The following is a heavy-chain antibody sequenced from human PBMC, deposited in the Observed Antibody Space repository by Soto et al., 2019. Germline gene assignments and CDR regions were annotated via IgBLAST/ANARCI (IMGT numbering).Heavy chain of an antibody. Sequence: GGSLRLSCAASGFTFSDYYMSWIRQAPGKGLEWVSYISSSGSTIYYADSVKGRFTISRDNAKNSLYLQMNSLRAEDTAVYYCAREPRFNIVATRGFDYWGQGTLVTVSS. CDR3: AREPRFNIVATRGFDY. D-gene: IGHD5-12*01. CDR2: ISSSGSTI. J-gene: IGHJ4*02. CDR1: GFTFSDYY. V-gene: IGHV3-11*01.